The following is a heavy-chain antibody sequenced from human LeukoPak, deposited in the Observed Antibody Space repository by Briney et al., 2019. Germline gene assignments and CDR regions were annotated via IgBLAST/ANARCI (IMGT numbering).Heavy chain of an antibody. CDR2: TYPGDSDT. CDR1: GYSFTSYW. V-gene: IGHV5-51*01. Sequence: GESLKISCKGSGYSFTSYWIGWVRQMPGKGLEWMGITYPGDSDTRYSPSFQGQVTISADKSISTAYLQWSSLKASDTAMYYCARQQENYDYVWGSYRYTSFDYWGQGTLVTVSS. D-gene: IGHD3-16*02. J-gene: IGHJ4*02. CDR3: ARQQENYDYVWGSYRYTSFDY.